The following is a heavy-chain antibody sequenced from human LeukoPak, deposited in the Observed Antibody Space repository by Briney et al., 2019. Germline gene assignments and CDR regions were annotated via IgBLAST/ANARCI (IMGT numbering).Heavy chain of an antibody. J-gene: IGHJ4*02. CDR2: IYYSGST. V-gene: IGHV4-59*01. Sequence: SETLSLTYTVSGGSISSYYWSWIRQPPGKGLEWIGYIYYSGSTNYNPSLKSRVTISVDTSKNQFSLKLTSVTAADTAVYYCARVSPYSSSWYYFDYWGQGILVTVSS. CDR3: ARVSPYSSSWYYFDY. CDR1: GGSISSYY. D-gene: IGHD6-13*01.